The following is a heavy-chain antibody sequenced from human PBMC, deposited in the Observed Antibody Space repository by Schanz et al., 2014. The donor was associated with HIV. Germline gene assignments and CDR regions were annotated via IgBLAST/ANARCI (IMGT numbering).Heavy chain of an antibody. J-gene: IGHJ6*02. CDR3: ARDSVDAVVTSTDYYNGIDV. V-gene: IGHV3-21*02. CDR2: ISATGAYI. CDR1: GFTFSDYS. D-gene: IGHD2-21*02. Sequence: EVRLLESGGGLVQPGGSLRLSCAVSGFTFSDYSMTWVRQAPGKGLEWVAFISATGAYIYYADSVKGRFTISRDNAQKSLFLQMNSLRDEDTAIYFCARDSVDAVVTSTDYYNGIDVWGQGTTVTVSS.